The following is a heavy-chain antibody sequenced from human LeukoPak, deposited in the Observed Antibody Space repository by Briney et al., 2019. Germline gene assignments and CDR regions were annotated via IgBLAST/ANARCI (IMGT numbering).Heavy chain of an antibody. D-gene: IGHD6-13*01. J-gene: IGHJ4*02. CDR1: GDSVSNNNVA. CDR2: TYYRSKWYN. CDR3: ARVQQLGQGFHY. Sequence: SQTPSLTCAISGDSVSNNNVAWNWVRQSPSRGLEWLGRTYYRSKWYNDYAVSVKSRITITPDTSKNQVSLQLSSVSLEDTAIYFCARVQQLGQGFHYWGQGTLVTVSS. V-gene: IGHV6-1*01.